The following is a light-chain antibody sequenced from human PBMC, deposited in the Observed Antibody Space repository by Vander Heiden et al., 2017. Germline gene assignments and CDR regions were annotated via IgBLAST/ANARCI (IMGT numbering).Light chain of an antibody. CDR3: QQSDRPPYT. Sequence: DIQMTQSPSSLSASVGERVIITCRASQSISSYLNWYQQKPGTATKLLIYAASSLQSVVPSRFSGSGSGTEFTRTVSCLQSEDFATYDGQQSDRPPYTFGQGTKLEIK. CDR1: QSISSY. J-gene: IGKJ2*01. CDR2: AAS. V-gene: IGKV1-39*01.